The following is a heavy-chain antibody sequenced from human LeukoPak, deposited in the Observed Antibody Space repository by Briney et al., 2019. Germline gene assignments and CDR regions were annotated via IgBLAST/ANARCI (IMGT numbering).Heavy chain of an antibody. J-gene: IGHJ4*02. CDR3: ASKSSSWYSETFDY. Sequence: GGSLRLSCAASGFTFSSYEMNWVRQAPGKGLEWVSYISSSGSTIYYADSVKGRFTISRDNAKNSLYLQMNSLRAEDTAVYYCASKSSSWYSETFDYWGQGTLVTVSS. D-gene: IGHD6-13*01. CDR2: ISSSGSTI. V-gene: IGHV3-48*03. CDR1: GFTFSSYE.